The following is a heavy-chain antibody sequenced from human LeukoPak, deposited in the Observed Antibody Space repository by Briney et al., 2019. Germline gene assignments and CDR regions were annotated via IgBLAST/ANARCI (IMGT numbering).Heavy chain of an antibody. D-gene: IGHD3-9*01. Sequence: SETLSLTCTVSGGSSSSYYWSWIRQPPGKGLEWIGYIYYSGSTNYNPSLKSRVTISVDTSKNQFSLKLSSVTAADTAVYYCARFDRSGFDYWGQGTLVTVSS. CDR1: GGSSSSYY. V-gene: IGHV4-59*01. CDR2: IYYSGST. J-gene: IGHJ4*02. CDR3: ARFDRSGFDY.